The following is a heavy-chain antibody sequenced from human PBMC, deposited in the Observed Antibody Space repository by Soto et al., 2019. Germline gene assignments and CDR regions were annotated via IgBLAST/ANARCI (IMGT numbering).Heavy chain of an antibody. J-gene: IGHJ4*02. CDR2: IWDDGSNK. CDR1: GFTFSSYG. V-gene: IGHV3-33*01. Sequence: GGSLRLSCAASGFTFSSYGMHWVRQAPGKGLEWVAVIWDDGSNKYYADSVKGRFTISRDNSKNTLYLQMNSLRAEDTAVYDCARGLGVVVSASDFDYWGQGTLVTVSS. D-gene: IGHD2-15*01. CDR3: ARGLGVVVSASDFDY.